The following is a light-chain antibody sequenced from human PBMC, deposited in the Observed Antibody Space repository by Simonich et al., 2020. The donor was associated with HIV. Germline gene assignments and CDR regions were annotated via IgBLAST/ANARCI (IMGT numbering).Light chain of an antibody. Sequence: DIVMTQSPDSLAVSLGERATINCKTSQSVLYSSNNKNYLAWYQQKPGHPPNLLIYWAYTRESGVPDRFSASGSGTDFTLTISSLQAEDVAIYYCQQYYNTPWTFGQGTKVEIK. J-gene: IGKJ1*01. CDR1: QSVLYSSNNKNY. CDR2: WAY. CDR3: QQYYNTPWT. V-gene: IGKV4-1*01.